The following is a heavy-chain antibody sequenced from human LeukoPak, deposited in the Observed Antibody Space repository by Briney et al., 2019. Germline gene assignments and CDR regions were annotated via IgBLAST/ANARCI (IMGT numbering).Heavy chain of an antibody. Sequence: SETLSLTCTVSGDSISRYYWSWIRQPAGKGLEWIGRIYNGGIITYNPSLKSRVTMSIDTSKNQFSLKLSSVTAADTAVYYCARGREVIQLWPHRVYYYMDVWGKGTTVTVSS. CDR2: IYNGGII. CDR3: ARGREVIQLWPHRVYYYMDV. J-gene: IGHJ6*03. CDR1: GDSISRYY. D-gene: IGHD5-18*01. V-gene: IGHV4-4*07.